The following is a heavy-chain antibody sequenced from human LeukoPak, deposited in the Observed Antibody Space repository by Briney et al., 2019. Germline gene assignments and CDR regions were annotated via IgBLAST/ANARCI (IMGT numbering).Heavy chain of an antibody. CDR1: GYNFDRYG. V-gene: IGHV1-24*01. CDR2: FDPEDGET. J-gene: IGHJ4*02. CDR3: ATGWFAPYYFDN. Sequence: ASVKVSCKGSGYNFDRYGVNWVRQAPGQGLEWMGGFDPEDGETIYAQKFQDRVTMTEDTSTDTVYMQLSSLRSEDTAVYYCATGWFAPYYFDNWGQGTLVTVSS. D-gene: IGHD2-15*01.